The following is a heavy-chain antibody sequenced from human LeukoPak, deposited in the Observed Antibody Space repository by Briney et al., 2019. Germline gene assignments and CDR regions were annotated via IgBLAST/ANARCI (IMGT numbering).Heavy chain of an antibody. CDR1: GFTFSSYE. CDR2: ISSSGSTI. J-gene: IGHJ5*02. D-gene: IGHD1-1*01. V-gene: IGHV3-48*03. CDR3: ARDASRTGTT. Sequence: LSCAASGFTFSSYEMNWVRQAPGKGLEWVSYISSSGSTIYYADSVKGRFTISRDNAKNSVYLQMNSLRGEDTAVYYCARDASRTGTTWGQGTLVTVSS.